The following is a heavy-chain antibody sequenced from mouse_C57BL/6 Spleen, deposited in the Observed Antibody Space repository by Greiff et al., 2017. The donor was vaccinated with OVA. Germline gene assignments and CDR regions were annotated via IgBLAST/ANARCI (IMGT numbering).Heavy chain of an antibody. Sequence: EVQGVESGAELVRPGASVKLSCTASGFNIKDDYMHWVKQRPEQGLEWIGWIDPENGDTDYASKFQGRATISADTSSNTAYLQLSSLTSEDTAVYYCTRAPPDLTFAYWGQGTLVTVSA. V-gene: IGHV14-4*01. CDR3: TRAPPDLTFAY. CDR1: GFNIKDDY. CDR2: IDPENGDT. J-gene: IGHJ3*01.